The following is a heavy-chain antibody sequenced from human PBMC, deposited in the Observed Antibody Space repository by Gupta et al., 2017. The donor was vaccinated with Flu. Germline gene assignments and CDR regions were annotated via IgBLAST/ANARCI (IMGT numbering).Heavy chain of an antibody. CDR3: AKDGLAVVTALEYFQH. D-gene: IGHD2-21*02. CDR1: GFTFSSYG. Sequence: QVQLVESGGGVVQPGRSLRLSCAASGFTFSSYGMHWVRQAPGKGLEWVAVISYDGSNKYYADSVKGRFTISRDNSKNTLYLQMNSLRAEDTAVYYCAKDGLAVVTALEYFQHWGQGTLVTVSS. J-gene: IGHJ1*01. CDR2: ISYDGSNK. V-gene: IGHV3-30*18.